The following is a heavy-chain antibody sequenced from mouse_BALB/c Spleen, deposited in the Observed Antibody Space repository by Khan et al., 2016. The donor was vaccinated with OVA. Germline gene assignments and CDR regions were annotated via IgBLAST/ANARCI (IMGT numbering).Heavy chain of an antibody. D-gene: IGHD1-1*01. V-gene: IGHV3-2*02. Sequence: EVQLVESGPGLVKPSQSLSLTCTVTGYSITTDYAWNWLRQFPGNQLEWMGYISYSGNTKYNPSIKSRISITRGTSKNQFFLQLKSVTTEDTARYYGARVYGGYFDYWGQGTTLTVSS. CDR2: ISYSGNT. J-gene: IGHJ2*01. CDR3: ARVYGGYFDY. CDR1: GYSITTDYA.